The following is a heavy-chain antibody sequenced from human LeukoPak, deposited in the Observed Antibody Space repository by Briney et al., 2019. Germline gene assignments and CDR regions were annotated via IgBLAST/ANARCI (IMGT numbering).Heavy chain of an antibody. D-gene: IGHD5/OR15-5a*01. CDR2: FDPEEGER. CDR3: ATFCVYDLLECFDY. J-gene: IGHJ4*02. Sequence: ASVKVSSKVSGDNLSELTVHWVRQAPGKGVEWIGGFDPEEGERLYAQKFEGRVTMTEDTSTDTAYMQLTSLRSEDTAVYYCATFCVYDLLECFDYWGQGTLVTVSS. CDR1: GDNLSELT. V-gene: IGHV1-24*01.